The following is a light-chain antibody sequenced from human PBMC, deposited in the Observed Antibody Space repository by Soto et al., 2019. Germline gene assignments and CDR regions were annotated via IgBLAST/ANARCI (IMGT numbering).Light chain of an antibody. J-gene: IGKJ5*01. V-gene: IGKV3-11*01. CDR2: DAS. Sequence: EIVLTQSPDTLSLSPWEIATLSCGASQSVSSYLAWYQQKPGQAPRLLIYDASNRATGIPARFSGSGSGTDFTLTISRLEPEDFAVYYCQQRRNWPLTITCGQGRQREIK. CDR3: QQRRNWPLTIT. CDR1: QSVSSY.